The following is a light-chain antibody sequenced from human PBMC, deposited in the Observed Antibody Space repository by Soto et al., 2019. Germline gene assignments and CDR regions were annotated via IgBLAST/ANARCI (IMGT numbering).Light chain of an antibody. J-gene: IGLJ1*01. Sequence: QSALTQPPSAAGSLGQSVTISCTGSSIDVGVYHYVSWYQHHPGKAPKLIVYEVNKRPSGVPNRFSGSESGNTASLTVSGLQADDEADYYCQSYGTSVTGLYIFGTGTKLTVL. CDR3: QSYGTSVTGLYI. CDR1: SIDVGVYHY. V-gene: IGLV2-8*01. CDR2: EVN.